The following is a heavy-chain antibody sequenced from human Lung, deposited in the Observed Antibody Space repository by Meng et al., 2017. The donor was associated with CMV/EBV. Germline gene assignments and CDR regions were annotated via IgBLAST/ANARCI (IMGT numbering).Heavy chain of an antibody. CDR3: ARHRKGFGAMFRVEYYAMDV. D-gene: IGHD3-10*02. J-gene: IGHJ6*02. CDR2: ICPDESTA. CDR1: GYNFATYC. Sequence: GESLKISCQGSGYNFATYCIAWVRQMPVKGLEWMGIICPDESTATYSPSFQGQVTISASRSISTAYLQWSGLEASDTAIYYCARHRKGFGAMFRVEYYAMDVWGQGTTVTVSS. V-gene: IGHV5-51*01.